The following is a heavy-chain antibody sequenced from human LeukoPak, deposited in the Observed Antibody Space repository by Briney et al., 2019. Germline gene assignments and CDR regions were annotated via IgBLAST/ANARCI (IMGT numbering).Heavy chain of an antibody. D-gene: IGHD3-22*01. CDR3: ASRPYLYYCDSSGSKGGDAFDI. CDR1: GGSISSYY. V-gene: IGHV4-59*01. Sequence: PSETLSLTCTVSGGSISSYYWSWIRQPPGKGLEWIGYIYYSGSTNYNPSLKSRVTIPQDTSKNQFSLKLSSVTAADTAVYYCASRPYLYYCDSSGSKGGDAFDIWGQGTMVTVSS. CDR2: IYYSGST. J-gene: IGHJ3*02.